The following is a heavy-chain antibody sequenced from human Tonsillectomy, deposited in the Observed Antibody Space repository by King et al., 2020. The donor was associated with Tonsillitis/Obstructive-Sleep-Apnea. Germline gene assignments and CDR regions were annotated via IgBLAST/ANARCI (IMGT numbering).Heavy chain of an antibody. D-gene: IGHD1-26*01. CDR3: TTEALHIWEVDY. CDR2: IKSESHGGTT. V-gene: IGHV3-15*01. Sequence: VQLVESGGDLVKPGGSLRLSCVASGFTFSDAWMSWVRLAPGKGLEWLGRIKSESHGGTTEYTEPVKDRFTISRDDSENTVYLRMNSLKTEDTAVYYCTTEALHIWEVDYWGQGTPVTVSS. J-gene: IGHJ4*02. CDR1: GFTFSDAW.